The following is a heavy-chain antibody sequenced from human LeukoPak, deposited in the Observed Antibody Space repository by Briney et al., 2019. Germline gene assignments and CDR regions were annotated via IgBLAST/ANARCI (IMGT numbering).Heavy chain of an antibody. CDR2: ISYDGSNK. CDR3: AKDGYHVSGSYLDY. Sequence: PGRSLRLSCAASGFTFSSYGMHWVRQAPGKGLEWVAVISYDGSNKYYADSLKGRFTISRDNSKNTLYLQMNSLRAEDTAVYYCAKDGYHVSGSYLDYWGQGNLVTVSS. J-gene: IGHJ4*02. D-gene: IGHD3-10*01. V-gene: IGHV3-30*18. CDR1: GFTFSSYG.